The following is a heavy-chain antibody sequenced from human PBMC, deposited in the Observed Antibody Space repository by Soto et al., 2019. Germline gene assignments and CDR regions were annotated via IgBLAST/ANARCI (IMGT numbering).Heavy chain of an antibody. CDR3: AKSRWGVVVPTVNWHFDL. Sequence: EVQLLESGGGLVQPGGSLRLSCAASGFTFTDHAMSWVRQAPGKGPEWVSAISGGGVSTYHADSVEGRFTISRDNYKNTVYLQMSSLRAEDTAVYYCAKSRWGVVVPTVNWHFDLWGRGTLVTVSS. CDR2: ISGGGVST. CDR1: GFTFTDHA. D-gene: IGHD2-21*01. V-gene: IGHV3-23*01. J-gene: IGHJ2*01.